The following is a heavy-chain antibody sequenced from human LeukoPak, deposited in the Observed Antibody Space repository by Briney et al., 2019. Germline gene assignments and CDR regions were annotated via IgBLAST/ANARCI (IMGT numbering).Heavy chain of an antibody. CDR3: AKDVASMVRGLILYFDY. J-gene: IGHJ4*02. D-gene: IGHD3-10*01. V-gene: IGHV3-23*01. CDR1: GFTCSSYA. CDR2: ISGSGGDT. Sequence: PGGSLRLSCAASGFTCSSYAMSWVRQAPGKGLEWVSAISGSGGDTYYADSVKGRFTISRDNSKNTLYLQMSSLRAEDTAVYYCAKDVASMVRGLILYFDYWGQGSLVTVSS.